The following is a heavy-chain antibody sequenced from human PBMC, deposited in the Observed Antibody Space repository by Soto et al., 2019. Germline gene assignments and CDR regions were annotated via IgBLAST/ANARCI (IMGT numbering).Heavy chain of an antibody. CDR3: VFGYCSGGSCYSYLLDY. J-gene: IGHJ4*02. D-gene: IGHD2-15*01. V-gene: IGHV1-58*02. CDR2: IVVGSGNT. Sequence: SVKVSCKASGFTFTSSAMQWVRQARGQRLEWIGWIVVGSGNTNYAQKFQERVTITRDMSTSTAYMELSSLRSEDTAVYYCVFGYCSGGSCYSYLLDYRGQATLVTVSS. CDR1: GFTFTSSA.